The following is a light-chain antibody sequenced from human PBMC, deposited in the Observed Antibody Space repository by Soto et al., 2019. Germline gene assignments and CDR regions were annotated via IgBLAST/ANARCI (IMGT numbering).Light chain of an antibody. V-gene: IGLV2-23*02. J-gene: IGLJ7*01. CDR3: CSYGGSRAV. Sequence: QSALTQPASVSGSPGQSITISCTGTSSDVGSHNLVSWYQQHPGQAPKLMIYEVSKRHLGVSAGFSASKSGNTASLTISGLQAEDEADYDCCSYGGSRAVFGGGTQLTVL. CDR2: EVS. CDR1: SSDVGSHNL.